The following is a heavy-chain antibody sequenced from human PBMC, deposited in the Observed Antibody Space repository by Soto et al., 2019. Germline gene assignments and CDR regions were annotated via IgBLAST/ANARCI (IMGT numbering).Heavy chain of an antibody. CDR3: PREDWRRSLDY. J-gene: IGHJ4*02. Sequence: QVQLVQSGAEVKKPGSSVKVACKSSGGTFSSYTISWVRQAPGQGLEWMGRIIPILGIANYAQKFQGRVTIPADKSTRKDDMELSGLSYEDTAVYYCPREDWRRSLDYWGQGTLVTVSS. V-gene: IGHV1-69*02. CDR2: IIPILGIA. CDR1: GGTFSSYT. D-gene: IGHD3-9*01.